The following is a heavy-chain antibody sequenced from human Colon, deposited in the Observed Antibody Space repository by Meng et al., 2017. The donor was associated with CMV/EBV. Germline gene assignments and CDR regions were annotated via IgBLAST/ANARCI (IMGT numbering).Heavy chain of an antibody. J-gene: IGHJ5*02. CDR3: ARFGDGSGYYYRGAFDL. CDR2: IFHSGST. Sequence: SETLSLTCTVSGGSISSSTHFWGWIRQSPGKGLEWIGTIFHSGSTYHNPYLKSRVTISVDTSKNQFSLKLSSVTAADTAVYYCARFGDGSGYYYRGAFDLWGQGTLVTVSS. V-gene: IGHV4-39*07. CDR1: GGSISSSTHF. D-gene: IGHD3-22*01.